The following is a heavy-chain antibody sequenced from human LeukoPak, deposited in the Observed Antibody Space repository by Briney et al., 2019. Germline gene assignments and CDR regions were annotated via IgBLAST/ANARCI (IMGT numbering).Heavy chain of an antibody. Sequence: GASVKVSCKASGYTFTSYGISWVRQAPGQGLEWMGRISAYNGNTNYAQKLQGRVTMTTDTSTSTAYMELRSLRSDDTAVYYCALGYCSSTSCSTIDYWGQGTLVTVSS. CDR3: ALGYCSSTSCSTIDY. CDR1: GYTFTSYG. CDR2: ISAYNGNT. D-gene: IGHD2-2*01. J-gene: IGHJ4*02. V-gene: IGHV1-18*01.